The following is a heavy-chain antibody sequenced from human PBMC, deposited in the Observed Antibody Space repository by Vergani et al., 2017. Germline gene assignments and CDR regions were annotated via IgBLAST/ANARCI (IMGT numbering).Heavy chain of an antibody. CDR1: GGSISSYY. D-gene: IGHD3-10*01. V-gene: IGHV4-59*12. CDR2: IYYSGST. Sequence: QVQLQESGPGLVKPSETLSLTCTVSGGSISSYYWSWIRQPPGKGLEWIGYIYYSGSTNYNPSLKSRVTISVDTSKNQFSLKLSSVTAADTAVYYCARGVSNRGLYGMDVWGQGTTVTVSS. J-gene: IGHJ6*02. CDR3: ARGVSNRGLYGMDV.